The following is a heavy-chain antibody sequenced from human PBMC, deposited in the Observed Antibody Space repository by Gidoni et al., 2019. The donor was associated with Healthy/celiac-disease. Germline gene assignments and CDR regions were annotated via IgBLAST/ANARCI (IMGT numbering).Heavy chain of an antibody. V-gene: IGHV3-49*03. J-gene: IGHJ3*02. CDR3: TNYYDSSGYPHDAFDI. CDR1: GFTFGDYA. D-gene: IGHD3-22*01. CDR2: IRSKAYGGTT. Sequence: EVQLVESGGGLVQPGRSLRLSCTASGFTFGDYAMSWFRQAPGKGLEWVGFIRSKAYGGTTEYAASVKGRFTISRDDSKSIAYLQMNSLKTEDTAVYYCTNYYDSSGYPHDAFDIWGQGTMVTVSS.